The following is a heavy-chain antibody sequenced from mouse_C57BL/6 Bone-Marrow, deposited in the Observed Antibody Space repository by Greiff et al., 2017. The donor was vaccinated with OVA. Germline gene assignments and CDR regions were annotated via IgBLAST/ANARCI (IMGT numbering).Heavy chain of an antibody. CDR3: ARGGCYDSNYVGWYFDV. CDR1: GYTFTSYW. CDR2: IHPNSGST. V-gene: IGHV1-64*01. Sequence: QVQLQQPGAELVKPGASVKLSCKTSGYTFTSYWMHWVKQRPGQGLEWIGMIHPNSGSTNYNEKFKSKATLTVDKSSSTAYMQLSSLTSEDSAVYYCARGGCYDSNYVGWYFDVWCTGTTVTVSS. J-gene: IGHJ1*03. D-gene: IGHD2-5*01.